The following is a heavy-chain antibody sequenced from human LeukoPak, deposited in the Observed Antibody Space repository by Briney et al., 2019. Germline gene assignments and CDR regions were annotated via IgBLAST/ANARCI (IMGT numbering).Heavy chain of an antibody. CDR2: IKEDGSEE. Sequence: GGSLRLSCAASGFTFSNYWMTWVRQAPGKGLEWVANIKEDGSEEYYVDSVKGRLSISRDNAQKSLYLQINGLRAEDTAVYYFGRGRRPYYWGQGTL. D-gene: IGHD6-25*01. CDR3: GRGRRPYY. CDR1: GFTFSNYW. V-gene: IGHV3-7*01. J-gene: IGHJ4*03.